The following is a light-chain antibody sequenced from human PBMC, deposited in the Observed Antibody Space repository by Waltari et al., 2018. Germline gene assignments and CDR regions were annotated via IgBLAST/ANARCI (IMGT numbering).Light chain of an antibody. J-gene: IGKJ2*01. Sequence: DIQMTQSPSTLSASVGDRVTITCRASQSISSWLAWYQQKPGKAPKLLIYKASSLESGVPSRFSRSGSVTEFTLTISSLQPDDFATYYCQQYNSYLYTFGQGTKLEIK. V-gene: IGKV1-5*03. CDR3: QQYNSYLYT. CDR1: QSISSW. CDR2: KAS.